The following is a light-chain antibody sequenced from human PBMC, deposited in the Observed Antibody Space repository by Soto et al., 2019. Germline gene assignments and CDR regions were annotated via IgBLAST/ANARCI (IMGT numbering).Light chain of an antibody. J-gene: IGKJ2*01. CDR1: QSFSSY. CDR2: DAS. Sequence: EIVLTQSPATLSLSPGERATLSCRASQSFSSYLAWYQQKPGQAPRLLIYDASNRATGIPARFSGSGSGTDSTLTISSLEPEDFAVYYGQQRSNWPPKSTFGQGTKLEIK. CDR3: QQRSNWPPKST. V-gene: IGKV3-11*01.